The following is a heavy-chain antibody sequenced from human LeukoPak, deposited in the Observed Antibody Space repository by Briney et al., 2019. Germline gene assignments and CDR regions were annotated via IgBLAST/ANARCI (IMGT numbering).Heavy chain of an antibody. CDR3: ARASLVVVAATFFDY. J-gene: IGHJ4*02. CDR1: GGTFSSYA. V-gene: IGHV1-2*02. CDR2: INPNSGGT. D-gene: IGHD2-15*01. Sequence: ASVKVSCKASGGTFSSYAISWVRQAPGQGLEWMGWINPNSGGTNYAQKFQGRVTMTRDTSISTAYMELSRLRSDDTAVYYCARASLVVVAATFFDYWGQGTLVTVSS.